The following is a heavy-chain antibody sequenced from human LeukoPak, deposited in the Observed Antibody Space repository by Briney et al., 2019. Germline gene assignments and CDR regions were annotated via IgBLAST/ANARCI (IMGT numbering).Heavy chain of an antibody. J-gene: IGHJ4*02. CDR1: GYTFTSYA. CDR3: AREVIGGLLYLAPHFDY. CDR2: INTNTGNP. Sequence: ASVKVSCKASGYTFTSYAMNWVRQAPGQGLEWMGWINTNTGNPTYAQGFTGRFVFSLDTSVSTAYLQISSLKAEDTAVYYCAREVIGGLLYLAPHFDYWGQGTLVTVSS. V-gene: IGHV7-4-1*02. D-gene: IGHD3-3*01.